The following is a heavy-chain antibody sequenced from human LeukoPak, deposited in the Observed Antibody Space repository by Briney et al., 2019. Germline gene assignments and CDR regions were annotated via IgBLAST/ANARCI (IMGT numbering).Heavy chain of an antibody. CDR1: GGSISSGSYY. D-gene: IGHD3-9*01. J-gene: IGHJ4*02. CDR2: IYTSGST. CDR3: ARAEGYFDWLPGDY. V-gene: IGHV4-61*02. Sequence: SETLSLTCTVSGGSISSGSYYWSWIRQPAGKGLEWIGRIYTSGSTNYNPSLKSRVTISVDTSKNQFSLKLSSVTAADTAVYYCARAEGYFDWLPGDYWGQGTLVTVSS.